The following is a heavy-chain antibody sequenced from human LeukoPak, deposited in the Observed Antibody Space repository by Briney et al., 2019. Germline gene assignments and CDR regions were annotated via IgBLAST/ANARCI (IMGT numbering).Heavy chain of an antibody. CDR3: AKEDLEYEDAFDI. Sequence: GGSLRLSCAASGFTFDDYTMHWVRHAPGKGLEWVSLISWDGGSTYYADSVKGRLTISRDNSKNSLYLQMSSLRIEDTASYYCAKEDLEYEDAFDIWGQATMLTVSS. J-gene: IGHJ3*02. D-gene: IGHD2-8*01. CDR2: ISWDGGST. CDR1: GFTFDDYT. V-gene: IGHV3-43*01.